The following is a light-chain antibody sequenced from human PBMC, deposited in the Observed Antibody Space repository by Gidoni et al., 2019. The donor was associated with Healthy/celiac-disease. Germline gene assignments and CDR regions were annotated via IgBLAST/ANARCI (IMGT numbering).Light chain of an antibody. Sequence: QSALPHPASVSGSPGQSITISCTGTSSDVGGYNYVSWYQQHPGKAPKLMIYEVSNRPSGVSNRFSGSKSGNTASLTISGLQAEDEADYYCSSYTSSSTPYYVFGTGTKVTVL. J-gene: IGLJ1*01. CDR1: SSDVGGYNY. CDR3: SSYTSSSTPYYV. CDR2: EVS. V-gene: IGLV2-14*01.